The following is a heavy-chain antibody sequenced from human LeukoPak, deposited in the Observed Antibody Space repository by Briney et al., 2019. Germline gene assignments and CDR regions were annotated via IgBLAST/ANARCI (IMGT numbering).Heavy chain of an antibody. CDR3: AKATVTSITIFDY. J-gene: IGHJ4*02. CDR2: ISGSGGST. CDR1: GFTFSSYA. V-gene: IGHV3-23*01. Sequence: GGSLRLSCAASGFTFSSYAMTWVRQAPGKGLEWVSAISGSGGSTHYADSIKGQFTISRDNSKNTLYLQMNSLRAEDTAVYYCAKATVTSITIFDYWGQGTLVTVSS. D-gene: IGHD4-17*01.